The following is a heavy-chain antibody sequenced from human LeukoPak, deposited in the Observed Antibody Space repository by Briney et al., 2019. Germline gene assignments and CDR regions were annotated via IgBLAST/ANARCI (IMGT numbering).Heavy chain of an antibody. CDR2: ISGSGSST. D-gene: IGHD4-17*01. CDR1: GFTFSSYA. J-gene: IGHJ4*02. CDR3: AKDPLPSAVPTRTEPDY. V-gene: IGHV3-23*01. Sequence: PGGSLRLSCAASGFTFSSYAMSWVRQAPGKGLEWVSVISGSGSSTNYADSVKGRFTIPRDNSKNTLYLQMNSLGAEDPAVYYCAKDPLPSAVPTRTEPDYWGQGTLVTVSS.